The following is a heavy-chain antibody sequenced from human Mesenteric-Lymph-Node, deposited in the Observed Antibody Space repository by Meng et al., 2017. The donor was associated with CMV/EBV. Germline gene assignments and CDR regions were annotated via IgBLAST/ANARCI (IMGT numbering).Heavy chain of an antibody. CDR2: IRSDGSNQ. CDR3: AKASYSGSYFP. D-gene: IGHD1-26*01. CDR1: GFTFSSYA. Sequence: GESLKISCAASGFTFSSYAMHWVRQAPGKGLEWVAFIRSDGSNQYYADSVKGRFTISRDNSKNTLYLQMNSLRAEDTAVYYCAKASYSGSYFPWGQGTLVTVSS. J-gene: IGHJ5*02. V-gene: IGHV3-30*02.